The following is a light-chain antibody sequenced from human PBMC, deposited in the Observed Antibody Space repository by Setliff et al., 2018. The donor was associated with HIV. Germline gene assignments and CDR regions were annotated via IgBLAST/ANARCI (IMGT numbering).Light chain of an antibody. Sequence: QSALAQPRSVSGSPGQSVTISCTGTRSDVGGYNYVSWYQQRPGKVPKFMIHDVSKRPSGVPDRFSGSKSGNTASLTISGLQAEDEADYYCCSYAGSAYVFGTGTKVTVL. CDR1: RSDVGGYNY. J-gene: IGLJ1*01. CDR3: CSYAGSAYV. V-gene: IGLV2-11*01. CDR2: DVS.